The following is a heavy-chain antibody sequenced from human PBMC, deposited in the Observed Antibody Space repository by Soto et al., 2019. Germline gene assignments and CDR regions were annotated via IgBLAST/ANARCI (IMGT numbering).Heavy chain of an antibody. CDR3: VRDLRRQWRRLDPESYTGMDV. CDR2: MKPDDGGP. Sequence: ASVKVSCKSSGYILSDYCIHWVRQAPGQGLEWLGWMKPDDGGPNYAQNFQGRVIMTRDTSTDTDYMELTRLTSDDTAVYFCVRDLRRQWRRLDPESYTGMDVWGQGTTVTVS. V-gene: IGHV1-2*02. J-gene: IGHJ6*02. CDR1: GYILSDYC. D-gene: IGHD5-12*01.